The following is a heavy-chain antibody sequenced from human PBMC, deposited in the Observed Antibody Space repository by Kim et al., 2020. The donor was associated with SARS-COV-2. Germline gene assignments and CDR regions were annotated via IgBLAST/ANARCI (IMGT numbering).Heavy chain of an antibody. J-gene: IGHJ4*02. CDR3: ARGVGLHVLRFLEWFDY. V-gene: IGHV1-3*01. Sequence: FQGRVTITRDTSASTAYMELSSLRSEDTAVYYCARGVGLHVLRFLEWFDYWGQGTLVTVSS. D-gene: IGHD3-3*01.